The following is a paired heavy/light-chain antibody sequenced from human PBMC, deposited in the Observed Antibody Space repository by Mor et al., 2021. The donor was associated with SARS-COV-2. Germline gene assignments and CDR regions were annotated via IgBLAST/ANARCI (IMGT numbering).Light chain of an antibody. CDR3: ATWDDSLNVVL. V-gene: IGLV1-44*01. CDR1: SSNIGSNT. CDR2: SNN. J-gene: IGLJ2*01. Sequence: QSVLTQPPSASGTPGQGVTISCFGGSSNIGSNTVNWYQQLPGTAPELLIYSNNQRPSGVPDRFSGSKSGTVASLAISGLQSEDEAEYYCATWDDSLNVVLFGGGTMVTVL.
Heavy chain of an antibody. CDR1: GYSFSNYW. Sequence: EVQLVQSGAEVKKPGESLRISCKASGYSFSNYWISWVRQIPGKGLEWMGRIDPSDSHVNYSPSFQGHVTISIDRSTSIVYLQWGSLKASDTAMYYCARRGLQLRTTYYYYMDVWGKGTTVTVSS. CDR2: IDPSDSHV. D-gene: IGHD1-1*01. V-gene: IGHV5-10-1*03. CDR3: ARRGLQLRTTYYYYMDV. J-gene: IGHJ6*03.